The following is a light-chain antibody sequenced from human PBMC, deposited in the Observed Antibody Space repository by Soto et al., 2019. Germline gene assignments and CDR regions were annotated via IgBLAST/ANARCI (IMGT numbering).Light chain of an antibody. CDR2: EVS. CDR3: SSYAGSSTWV. J-gene: IGLJ2*01. V-gene: IGLV2-8*01. CDR1: SSDVGGYNY. Sequence: QSAPTQPPSASGSPGQSATISCTGTSSDVGGYNYVSWYQQYPGKAPKLMIYEVSKRPSGVPGRFSGSKSGNTASLTVSGLQAEYEADYYCSSYAGSSTWVFGGGTQLTVL.